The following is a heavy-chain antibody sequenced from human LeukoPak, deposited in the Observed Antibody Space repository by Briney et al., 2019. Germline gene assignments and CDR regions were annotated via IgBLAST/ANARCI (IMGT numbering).Heavy chain of an antibody. CDR3: ARAGYCSGGSCYDGMDV. D-gene: IGHD2-15*01. CDR1: GGSVSNGSYY. J-gene: IGHJ6*02. Sequence: SETLSLTCTVSGGSVSNGSYYWSWIRQPPGKGLEWIGYIYYSGSTNYNPSLKSRVTISVDTSKNQFSLKLSSVTAADTAVYYCARAGYCSGGSCYDGMDVWGQGTTVTVSS. V-gene: IGHV4-61*01. CDR2: IYYSGST.